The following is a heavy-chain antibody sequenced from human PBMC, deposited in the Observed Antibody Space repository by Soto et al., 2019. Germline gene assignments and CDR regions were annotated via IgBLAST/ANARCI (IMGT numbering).Heavy chain of an antibody. CDR3: TRLGIAAAGTDY. D-gene: IGHD6-13*01. CDR1: GFTFSGSA. Sequence: GGSLRLSCAASGFTFSGSAMHWVRQASGKGLEWVGRIRSKAKSYATVYAASVKGRFTISRDDSKNTAYLQMNSLKTEDTAVYYSTRLGIAAAGTDYWGQGTLVTVYS. CDR2: IRSKAKSYAT. J-gene: IGHJ4*02. V-gene: IGHV3-73*01.